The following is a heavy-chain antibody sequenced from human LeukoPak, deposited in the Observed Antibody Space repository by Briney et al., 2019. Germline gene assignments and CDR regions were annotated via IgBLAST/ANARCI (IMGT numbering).Heavy chain of an antibody. Sequence: GGSLRLSREASGFTFSNFWMSWVRQAPGKGLEWVANIKEDGSEEYYVDSVKGRFTISRDNAKNSLYLEMNSLRAEDTAVYYCVRESSGHYYEDAFDVWGQGTMVTVSS. V-gene: IGHV3-7*01. CDR3: VRESSGHYYEDAFDV. D-gene: IGHD3-22*01. CDR1: GFTFSNFW. CDR2: IKEDGSEE. J-gene: IGHJ3*01.